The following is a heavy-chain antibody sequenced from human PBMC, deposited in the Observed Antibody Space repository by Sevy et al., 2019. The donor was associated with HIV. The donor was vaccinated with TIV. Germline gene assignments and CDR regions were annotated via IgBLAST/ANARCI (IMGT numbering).Heavy chain of an antibody. CDR1: GFTFSSYA. J-gene: IGHJ6*02. CDR3: ARDGSSGGLFFNDYYYFGMDV. CDR2: ISYDGNNK. V-gene: IGHV3-30*03. D-gene: IGHD3-16*01. Sequence: GGSLRLSCAASGFTFSSYAMHWVRQAPGKGLEWVAVISYDGNNKYADSVKGRFTISRDNSKNTLYLQMNSLRAEDTAVYYCARDGSSGGLFFNDYYYFGMDVWGQGTTVTVSS.